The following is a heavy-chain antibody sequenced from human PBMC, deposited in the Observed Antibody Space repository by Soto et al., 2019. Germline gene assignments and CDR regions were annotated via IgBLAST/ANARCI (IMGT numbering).Heavy chain of an antibody. J-gene: IGHJ6*02. Sequence: SVKVSCKASGGTFSSYAISWVRQAPGQGLEWMGGIIPIFGTANYAQKFQGRVTITADESTSTAYMELSSLRSEDTAVYYCAIPSTTVTTLSYYGMDVWGQGTMVTVSS. CDR3: AIPSTTVTTLSYYGMDV. D-gene: IGHD4-17*01. CDR1: GGTFSSYA. V-gene: IGHV1-69*13. CDR2: IIPIFGTA.